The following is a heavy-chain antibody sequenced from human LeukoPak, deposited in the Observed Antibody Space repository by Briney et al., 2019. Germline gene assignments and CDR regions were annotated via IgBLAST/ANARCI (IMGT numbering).Heavy chain of an antibody. V-gene: IGHV4-59*01. CDR2: IYYSGST. Sequence: SETLSLTCTVSGGSISSYYWSWIRQPPGRGLEWIGYIYYSGSTNYNPSLKSRVTISVDTSKNQFSLKLSSVTAADTAVYYCAGGGRDGYSSFDYWGQGTLVTVSS. J-gene: IGHJ4*02. D-gene: IGHD5-24*01. CDR3: AGGGRDGYSSFDY. CDR1: GGSISSYY.